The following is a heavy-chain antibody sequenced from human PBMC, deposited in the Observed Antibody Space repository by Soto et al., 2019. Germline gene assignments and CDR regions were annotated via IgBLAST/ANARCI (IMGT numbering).Heavy chain of an antibody. CDR2: INPSGGNI. V-gene: IGHV1-46*03. J-gene: IGHJ4*02. D-gene: IGHD2-2*01. CDR3: GRDGGYQRFDY. CDR1: GYTFTTYY. Sequence: QVQLVQSGAEVKKPGASVKVSCKASGYTFTTYYIHWVRQAPGQGLEWMGIINPSGGNITYAQKFQGRLTMTRDTSTSTVYMELSSLRSEDTAVYYCGRDGGYQRFDYWGQGALVTVSP.